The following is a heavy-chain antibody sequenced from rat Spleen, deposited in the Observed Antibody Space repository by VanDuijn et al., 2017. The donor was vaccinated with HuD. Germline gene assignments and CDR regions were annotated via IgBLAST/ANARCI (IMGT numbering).Heavy chain of an antibody. CDR1: GFTFSDYA. J-gene: IGHJ2*01. V-gene: IGHV5-17*01. Sequence: EVQLVESGGGLVQPGRSLKLSCAASGFTFSDYAMAWVRQAPKKGLEWVATILYDGSRTYYRDSVKGRFTISRDNAKSTLSLQMDSLRSEDTATFYCARRHYGYTDYFDYWGQGVMVTVSS. CDR3: ARRHYGYTDYFDY. D-gene: IGHD1-9*01. CDR2: ILYDGSRT.